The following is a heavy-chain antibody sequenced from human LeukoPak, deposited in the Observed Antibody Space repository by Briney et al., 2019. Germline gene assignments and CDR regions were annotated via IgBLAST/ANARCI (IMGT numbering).Heavy chain of an antibody. CDR3: ARVWYNWNDAGDY. D-gene: IGHD1-20*01. V-gene: IGHV1-3*01. J-gene: IGHJ4*02. Sequence: ASVKVSCTASGYTFTSYAMHWVRQAPGQRREWMGWINAGNGNTKNSQKLQGRVTITKDTSASTAYMELSSVRSEDTAVYYCARVWYNWNDAGDYWGQGTLVTVSS. CDR2: INAGNGNT. CDR1: GYTFTSYA.